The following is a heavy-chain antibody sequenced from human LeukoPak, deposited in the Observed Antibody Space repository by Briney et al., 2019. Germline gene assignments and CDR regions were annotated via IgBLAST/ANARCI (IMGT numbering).Heavy chain of an antibody. D-gene: IGHD6-19*01. V-gene: IGHV3-23*01. CDR3: ARNGDSSGWYFFDY. CDR2: ISGSGG. J-gene: IGHJ4*02. CDR1: GFTFSSYA. Sequence: GGSLRLSCAASGFTFSSYAMSWVRQAPGKGLEWVSAISGSGGADSVKGRFTISRDNPKNTLYLQMNSLRAEDTAVYYCARNGDSSGWYFFDYWGQGTLVTVSS.